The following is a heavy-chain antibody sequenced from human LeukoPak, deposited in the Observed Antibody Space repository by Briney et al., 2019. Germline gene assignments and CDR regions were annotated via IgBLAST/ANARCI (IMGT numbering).Heavy chain of an antibody. D-gene: IGHD2-15*01. CDR2: VDPNSGGT. Sequence: ASVKVSCKASGYTFTGYYIHWVRQAPGQGLEWMGWVDPNSGGTDYAQKFQGRVTMTRDTSVNTAYIEVSRLTSDDTAVYFCARGVVACPNWGQGTLVTVSS. J-gene: IGHJ4*02. CDR3: ARGVVACPN. CDR1: GYTFTGYY. V-gene: IGHV1-2*02.